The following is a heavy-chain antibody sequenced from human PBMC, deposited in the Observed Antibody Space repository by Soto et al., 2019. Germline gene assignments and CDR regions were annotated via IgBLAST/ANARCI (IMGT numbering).Heavy chain of an antibody. J-gene: IGHJ5*01. D-gene: IGHD1-26*01. V-gene: IGHV3-23*01. CDR1: GFTFSRYA. CDR2: FSGPGGST. CDR3: AKGKISTTTYTSFDS. Sequence: GWSLRLSXAASGFTFSRYAMSWVRQAPGKGLEWVSTFSGPGGSTYYADSVKGRFTISRDNFKSSLYLQMSSLRAEDTAVYYCAKGKISTTTYTSFDSWGQGTLVTVSS.